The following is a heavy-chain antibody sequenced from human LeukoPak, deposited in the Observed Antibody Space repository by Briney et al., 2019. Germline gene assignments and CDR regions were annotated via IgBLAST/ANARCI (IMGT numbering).Heavy chain of an antibody. CDR3: ARGGYYYDSSGYYQSLDY. V-gene: IGHV6-1*01. CDR1: GDSVSINSAA. J-gene: IGHJ4*02. CDR2: TYYRSKWYN. Sequence: SQTLSLTCAISGDSVSINSAAWNWIRQSPSRGLEWLGRTYYRSKWYNDYAVSVKSRITINPDTSKNQFSLQLNSVTPEDTAVYYCARGGYYYDSSGYYQSLDYWGQGTLVTVSS. D-gene: IGHD3-22*01.